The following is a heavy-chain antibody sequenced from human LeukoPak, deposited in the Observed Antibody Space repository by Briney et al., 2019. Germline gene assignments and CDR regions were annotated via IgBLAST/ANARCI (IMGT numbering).Heavy chain of an antibody. J-gene: IGHJ6*03. Sequence: WASVKVSCKASGYTFTGYYMHWVRQAPGQGLEWMGWINPNSGGTNYAQKFQGRVTMTRDTSISTAYMELSRLRSDDTAVYYCARTVVVVAATRYYYYMDVWGKGTTVTVSS. CDR1: GYTFTGYY. D-gene: IGHD2-15*01. V-gene: IGHV1-2*02. CDR2: INPNSGGT. CDR3: ARTVVVVAATRYYYYMDV.